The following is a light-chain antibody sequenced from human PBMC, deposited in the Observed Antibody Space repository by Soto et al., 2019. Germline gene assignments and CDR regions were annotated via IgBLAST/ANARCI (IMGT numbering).Light chain of an antibody. CDR2: WAS. CDR3: QQYFSTPLT. CDR1: QSVLYRSNSKNY. V-gene: IGKV4-1*01. Sequence: DIVMTQSPDSLSVSLGERATINCKSSQSVLYRSNSKNYSAWYQQKPGHPPKLLIYWASTRESGVPDRFSGSRPGTDFTLTISSLQAEDVAVYYCQQYFSTPLTFGGGTKVDIK. J-gene: IGKJ4*01.